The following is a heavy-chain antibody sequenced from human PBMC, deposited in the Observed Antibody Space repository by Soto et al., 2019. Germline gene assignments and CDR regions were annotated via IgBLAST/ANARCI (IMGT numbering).Heavy chain of an antibody. CDR1: GYSFTDDY. J-gene: IGHJ6*02. D-gene: IGHD2-21*02. Sequence: QVQVVQSGAEVKKPGASVKISCKTSGYSFTDDYLHWVRQAPGHGLEWVGWINPHSGSTNFAQKFLGRGSMTRDTSISTAYMELFSLTSDDTAIDYCARAVYCGDDCYSYGMDVWGQGTTVTVSS. CDR3: ARAVYCGDDCYSYGMDV. V-gene: IGHV1-2*02. CDR2: INPHSGST.